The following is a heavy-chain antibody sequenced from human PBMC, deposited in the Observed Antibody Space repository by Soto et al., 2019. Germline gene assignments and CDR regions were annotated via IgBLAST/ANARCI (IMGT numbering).Heavy chain of an antibody. J-gene: IGHJ4*02. D-gene: IGHD3-10*01. CDR1: GDTFTTYD. CDR3: ARGRASGSYYLLXY. V-gene: IGHV1-8*01. Sequence: ASVKVSCKASGDTFTTYDINWVRQATGHGLEWMGWINPNSGDIGYAQRFQGRVTMTRDTAIRTAYMEVSSLRSDDTAVYYCARGRASGSYYLLXYWGQGTLVNV. CDR2: INPNSGDI.